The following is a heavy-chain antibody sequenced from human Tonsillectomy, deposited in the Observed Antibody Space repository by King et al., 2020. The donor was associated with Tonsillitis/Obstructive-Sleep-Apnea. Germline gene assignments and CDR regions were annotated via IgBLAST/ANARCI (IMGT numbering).Heavy chain of an antibody. Sequence: VQLVESGGVVVQPGGSLRLFCAASGFTFDDYTIHWVRPAPGKGLECVSLFRWVGCSTYYADFVKGRFTISRDNSKNSLYLKMNILRTEDTALYYCAKDIGSGWHSFDYWGQGTLVTVSS. D-gene: IGHD6-19*01. CDR2: FRWVGCST. J-gene: IGHJ4*02. CDR1: GFTFDDYT. V-gene: IGHV3-43*01. CDR3: AKDIGSGWHSFDY.